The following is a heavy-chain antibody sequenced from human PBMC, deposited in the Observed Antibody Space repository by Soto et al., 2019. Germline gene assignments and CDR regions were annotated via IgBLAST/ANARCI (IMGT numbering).Heavy chain of an antibody. Sequence: EVQLLDSGGGLVQPGGSLRLSCAASGFTFSSSAMSWVRQAPGKGLEWVSAVRGSVGTTYYADSVRGRFTISRDNSKNTLYLQMNSLRAEDTAIYFCARCTVDTIVTSGWCHYLDPWGQGTLVTVSS. D-gene: IGHD6-19*01. V-gene: IGHV3-23*01. CDR1: GFTFSSSA. CDR3: ARCTVDTIVTSGWCHYLDP. CDR2: VRGSVGTT. J-gene: IGHJ5*02.